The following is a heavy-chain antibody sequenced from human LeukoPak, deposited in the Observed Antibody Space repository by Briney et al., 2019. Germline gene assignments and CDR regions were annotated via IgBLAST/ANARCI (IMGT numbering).Heavy chain of an antibody. CDR3: ARDHKEADSGVYGDYRYFDY. Sequence: SQTLSLICTVSGGSFSRGDYYWSWICQPPGKGLQWFGYIYYSASTYYNPSLKSRVTISVDTSKNQFSLKLSSVTAADTAVYYCARDHKEADSGVYGDYRYFDYWGQGTLVTVSS. D-gene: IGHD4-17*01. CDR1: GGSFSRGDYY. V-gene: IGHV4-30-4*01. J-gene: IGHJ4*02. CDR2: IYYSAST.